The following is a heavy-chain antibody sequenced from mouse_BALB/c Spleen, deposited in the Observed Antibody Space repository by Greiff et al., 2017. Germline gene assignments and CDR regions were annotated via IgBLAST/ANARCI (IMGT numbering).Heavy chain of an antibody. CDR3: ARDGPIYQYDVRTFDV. D-gene: IGHD2-4*01. V-gene: IGHV2-9*02. Sequence: QVQLQQSGPGLVAPSQSLSITCTVSGFSLTSYGVHWVGQPPGKGLAWLGVIWAGGSTNYNSALMSRLSISKYNSKRQVFLKMNSLQTVDIAMYYCARDGPIYQYDVRTFDVWRQGTTLPVPS. CDR2: IWAGGST. J-gene: IGHJ2*01. CDR1: GFSLTSYG.